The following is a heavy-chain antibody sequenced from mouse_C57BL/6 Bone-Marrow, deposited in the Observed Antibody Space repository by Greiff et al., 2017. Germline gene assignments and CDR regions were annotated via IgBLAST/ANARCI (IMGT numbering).Heavy chain of an antibody. CDR3: ARRAIYYYGSSSWFAY. V-gene: IGHV1-55*01. CDR2: IYPGSGST. CDR1: GYTFTSYW. Sequence: VQLQQPGAELVKPGASVKMSCKASGYTFTSYWITWVKQRPGQGLEWIGDIYPGSGSTNYNEKFKSKATLTVDTSSSTAYMQLSSLTSEDSAVYYCARRAIYYYGSSSWFAYWGQGTLVTVSA. J-gene: IGHJ3*01. D-gene: IGHD1-1*01.